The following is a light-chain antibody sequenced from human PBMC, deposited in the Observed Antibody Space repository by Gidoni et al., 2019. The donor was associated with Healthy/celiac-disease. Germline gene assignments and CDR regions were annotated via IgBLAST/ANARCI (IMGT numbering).Light chain of an antibody. CDR3: QQYYSTPMA. J-gene: IGKJ1*01. V-gene: IGKV4-1*01. Sequence: DIVMTQSPDSLAASLGERATINCKSSQSVLYSSNNKNYLAWYQQKPGQPPKLLIYWASTRESGVPERFSGSGSGTDFTLTISSLQAEDMAVYYCQQYYSTPMAFGQGTKVEIK. CDR2: WAS. CDR1: QSVLYSSNNKNY.